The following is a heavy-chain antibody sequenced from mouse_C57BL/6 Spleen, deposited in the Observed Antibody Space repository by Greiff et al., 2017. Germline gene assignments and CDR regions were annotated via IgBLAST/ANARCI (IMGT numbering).Heavy chain of an antibody. CDR1: GFSLSTSGMG. CDR3: ARRRGLLLDY. J-gene: IGHJ4*01. Sequence: QVTLKESGPGILQSSQTLSLTCSFSGFSLSTSGMGVSWIRQPSGKGLEWLAHIYWDDDKRYNPYLKRQLTISKDTSSNQVFLKVTSVDTADTDTYYCARRRGLLLDYWGQGTSVTVSA. V-gene: IGHV8-12*01. D-gene: IGHD2-10*01. CDR2: IYWDDDK.